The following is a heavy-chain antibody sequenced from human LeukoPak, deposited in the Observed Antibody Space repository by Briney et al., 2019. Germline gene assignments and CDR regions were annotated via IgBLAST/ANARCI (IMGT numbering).Heavy chain of an antibody. D-gene: IGHD6-19*01. J-gene: IGHJ5*02. CDR2: IYGSRST. CDR1: GDSVSSLF. Sequence: SETLSLTCTVSGDSVSSLFLSWIRQPAGKGLEWIGRIYGSRSTTYNPSLKSRVTMSVDTSKNQFSLKLTSVTAADTAVYYCAKGAGPPWFDPWGQGTLVTVSS. CDR3: AKGAGPPWFDP. V-gene: IGHV4-4*07.